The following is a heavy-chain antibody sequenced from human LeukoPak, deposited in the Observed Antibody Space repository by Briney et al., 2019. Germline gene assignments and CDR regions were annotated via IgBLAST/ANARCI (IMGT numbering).Heavy chain of an antibody. D-gene: IGHD5-18*01. CDR2: IYTSGST. CDR1: GGSFSGYY. J-gene: IGHJ4*02. CDR3: ARGYGYVPLDY. Sequence: SETLSLTCAVYGGSFSGYYWSWIRQPAGKGLEWIGRIYTSGSTNYNPSLKSRVTISVDTSKNQFSLKLSSVTAADTAVYYCARGYGYVPLDYWGQGTLVTVSS. V-gene: IGHV4-59*10.